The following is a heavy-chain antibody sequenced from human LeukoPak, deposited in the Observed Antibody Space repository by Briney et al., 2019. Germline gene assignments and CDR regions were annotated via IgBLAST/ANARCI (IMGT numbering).Heavy chain of an antibody. CDR1: GYSFTSYW. V-gene: IGHV5-51*01. D-gene: IGHD2-21*02. J-gene: IGHJ4*02. Sequence: GEGLKISCKGSGYSFTSYWIGWVRRMPGKGLEWMGIIYPGDSDTRYSPSFQGQVTISADKSISTAYLQWSSLKASDTAMYYCVRQPYCGGDCYFYDYWGQGTLVTVSS. CDR3: VRQPYCGGDCYFYDY. CDR2: IYPGDSDT.